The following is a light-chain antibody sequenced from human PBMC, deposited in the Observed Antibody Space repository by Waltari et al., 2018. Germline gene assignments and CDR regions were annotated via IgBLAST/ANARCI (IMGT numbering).Light chain of an antibody. CDR3: QLYDNSRL. CDR1: QSVSSSY. CDR2: AAS. V-gene: IGKV3-20*01. Sequence: EIVLTQSPGTLSLSPGERATLSCRASQSVSSSYLAWYQRKPGQAPRLLMYAASSRVTGIPGRCSGSGSGTDFSITSSRVEPEDFAVYYWQLYDNSRLFGGGTKVEIK. J-gene: IGKJ4*01.